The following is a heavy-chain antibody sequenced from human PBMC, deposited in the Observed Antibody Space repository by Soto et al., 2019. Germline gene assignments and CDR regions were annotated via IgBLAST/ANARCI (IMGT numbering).Heavy chain of an antibody. V-gene: IGHV3-48*03. CDR3: ATDAGEALRFLEWSLPGGMDV. D-gene: IGHD3-3*01. J-gene: IGHJ6*02. Sequence: GGSLRLSCAASGFTFSSYEMNWVRQAPGKGLEWVSYISSSGSTIYYADSVKGRFTISRDNAKNSLYLQMNSLRAEDTAVYYCATDAGEALRFLEWSLPGGMDVWGQGATVTVSS. CDR2: ISSSGSTI. CDR1: GFTFSSYE.